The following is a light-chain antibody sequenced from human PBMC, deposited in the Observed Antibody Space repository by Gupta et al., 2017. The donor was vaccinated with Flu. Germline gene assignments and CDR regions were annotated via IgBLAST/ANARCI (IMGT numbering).Light chain of an antibody. J-gene: IGKJ4*01. CDR2: WAS. Sequence: SLGSRATINCKSSQSVLYSSNNKNYLAWYQQKPVQPPKLLIYWASTRESGVPDRFSGSGSGTDFTLTISSLQAEDVAVYYCQQYYSTPPTFGGGTKVEIK. V-gene: IGKV4-1*01. CDR3: QQYYSTPPT. CDR1: QSVLYSSNNKNY.